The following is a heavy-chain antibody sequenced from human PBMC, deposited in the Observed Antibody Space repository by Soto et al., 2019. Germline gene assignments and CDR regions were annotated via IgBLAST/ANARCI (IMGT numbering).Heavy chain of an antibody. CDR3: ARDPYYDSSGYLASNGMDV. CDR2: IYSDGST. CDR1: GFTVSSNY. J-gene: IGHJ6*02. Sequence: EVQLVESGGGLVQPGGPLRLSCAASGFTVSSNYMSWVRQAPGKGLEWVSVIYSDGSTYYADSVKGRFTISRHNSKNTLYPQMNSLSAEDTAVYYCARDPYYDSSGYLASNGMDVWGQGTTVTVSS. V-gene: IGHV3-53*04. D-gene: IGHD3-22*01.